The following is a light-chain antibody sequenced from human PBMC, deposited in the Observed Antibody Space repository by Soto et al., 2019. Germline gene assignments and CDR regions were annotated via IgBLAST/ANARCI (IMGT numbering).Light chain of an antibody. J-gene: IGKJ5*01. V-gene: IGKV3-11*01. CDR2: DAS. Sequence: EIVLTQSPATLSLSPGERATLSCRASQSVGSSLAWYQQKPGQAPRLLIYDASNRATGIPARFSGSGSGTDFTLTISRLEPEDFAVYYCQQRSNWPPEITFGQGTRLEIK. CDR1: QSVGSS. CDR3: QQRSNWPPEIT.